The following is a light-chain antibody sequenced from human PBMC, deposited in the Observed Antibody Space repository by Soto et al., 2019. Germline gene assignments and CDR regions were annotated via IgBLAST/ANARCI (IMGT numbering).Light chain of an antibody. J-gene: IGKJ4*01. CDR1: QSSSIY. CDR3: QQRSNWPADT. Sequence: EIVLTQSPATLYLSPGERATLSCSASQSSSIYFACYQQKPCQAPRLLIYVASNRASGIPARFSASGSGADFPLTIIRLEPEAFAEYFCQQRSNWPADTFGGRKKVEIK. CDR2: VAS. V-gene: IGKV3-11*01.